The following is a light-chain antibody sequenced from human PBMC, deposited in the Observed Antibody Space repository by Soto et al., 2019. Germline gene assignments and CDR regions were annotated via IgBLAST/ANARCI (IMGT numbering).Light chain of an antibody. Sequence: QSVLTQPASVSGSPGQQITISCTGTSSDIGAFNYVSWYQQHPGKAPKLIIYAVSNRPSGVSERFSGSKSDSTASLSISGLQAEDEADYYCCSYASTSTYAFGPGTKVTVL. CDR1: SSDIGAFNY. J-gene: IGLJ1*01. CDR3: CSYASTSTYA. CDR2: AVS. V-gene: IGLV2-14*01.